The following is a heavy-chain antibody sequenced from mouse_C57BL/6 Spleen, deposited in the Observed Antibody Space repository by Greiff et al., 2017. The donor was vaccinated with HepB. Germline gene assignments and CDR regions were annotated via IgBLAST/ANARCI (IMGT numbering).Heavy chain of an antibody. Sequence: QVQLQQSGAELAKPGASVKLSCKASGYTFTSYWMHWVKQRPGQGLEWIGYINPSSGYTKYNQKFKDKATLTADKSSSTAYMQLSSLTYEDSAVYYCARALITTVVASYYFDYWGQGTTLTVSS. V-gene: IGHV1-7*01. J-gene: IGHJ2*01. D-gene: IGHD1-1*01. CDR2: INPSSGYT. CDR3: ARALITTVVASYYFDY. CDR1: GYTFTSYW.